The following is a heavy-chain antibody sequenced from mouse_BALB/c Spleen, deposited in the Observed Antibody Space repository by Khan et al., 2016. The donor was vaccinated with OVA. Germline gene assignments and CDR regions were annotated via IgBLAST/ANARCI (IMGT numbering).Heavy chain of an antibody. J-gene: IGHJ3*01. CDR3: TRSGYGSFAY. CDR2: INPSSGGT. V-gene: IGHV1S81*02. Sequence: VQLQQSGAELVKPGASVRLSCKASGYTFTSYYLYWVKQRPGQGLEWIGDINPSSGGTNFNEKFKSKATLTVDKSSSTAYIQLNSLTSEDSAVHYCTRSGYGSFAYWGQGTLVTVSA. CDR1: GYTFTSYY. D-gene: IGHD2-2*01.